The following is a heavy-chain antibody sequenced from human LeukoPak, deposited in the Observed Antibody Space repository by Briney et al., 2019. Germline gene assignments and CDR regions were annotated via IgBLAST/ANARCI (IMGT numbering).Heavy chain of an antibody. CDR2: ISGSGGDT. J-gene: IGHJ4*02. CDR1: GFTFNNYA. Sequence: PGGSLRLSCAASGFTFNNYAMSWVRQAPGKGLEWVSAISGSGGDTYYADSVKGRFTISRDNSKNTLYLQMNSLRAEDTAVYYCAKGGGGRYLSVYYFDYWGQGTLVTVSS. V-gene: IGHV3-23*01. D-gene: IGHD6-19*01. CDR3: AKGGGGRYLSVYYFDY.